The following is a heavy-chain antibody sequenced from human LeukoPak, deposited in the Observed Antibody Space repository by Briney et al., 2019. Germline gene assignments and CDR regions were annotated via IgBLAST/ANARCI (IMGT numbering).Heavy chain of an antibody. CDR3: ARAESDSGWVR. CDR2: IHPSGGST. D-gene: IGHD6-19*01. V-gene: IGHV1-46*01. CDR1: GYTLISHF. Sequence: ASVKVSCKASGYTLISHFIHWVRQAPGQGLEWMGIIHPSGGSTSYPQKFQGRVTMTRNTSTSTVYMELSSLRSEDTAVYYCARAESDSGWVRWGQGTLVTVSS. J-gene: IGHJ4*02.